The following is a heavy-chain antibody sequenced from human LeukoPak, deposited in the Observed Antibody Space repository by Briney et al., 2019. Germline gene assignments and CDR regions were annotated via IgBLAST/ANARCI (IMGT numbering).Heavy chain of an antibody. CDR1: GGSFTGYY. Sequence: PSETLSLTCAVYGGSFTGYYWGWIRQPPGKGLEWIGNIYYTGNTYYNASLKSRVTISVDTSKNQFSLKVISMTAADTAVYYCAKSNGYGLVDIWGQGTMVTVSS. D-gene: IGHD3-10*01. CDR3: AKSNGYGLVDI. J-gene: IGHJ3*02. V-gene: IGHV4-34*01. CDR2: IYYTGNT.